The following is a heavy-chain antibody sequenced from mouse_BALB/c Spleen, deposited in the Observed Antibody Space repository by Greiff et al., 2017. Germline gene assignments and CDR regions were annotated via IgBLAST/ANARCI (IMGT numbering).Heavy chain of an antibody. CDR2: IDPENGDT. V-gene: IGHV14-4*02. J-gene: IGHJ2*01. CDR1: GFNIKDYY. D-gene: IGHD1-1*01. CDR3: NSHYYGSSYVDY. Sequence: EVQLKQSGAELVRSGASVKLSCTASGFNIKDYYMHWVKQRPEQGLEWIGWIDPENGDTEYAPKFQGKATMTADTSSNTAYLQLSSLTSEDTAVYYCNSHYYGSSYVDYWGQGTTLTVSS.